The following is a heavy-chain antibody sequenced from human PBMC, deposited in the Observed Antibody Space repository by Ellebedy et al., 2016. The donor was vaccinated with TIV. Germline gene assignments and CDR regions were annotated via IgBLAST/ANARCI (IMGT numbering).Heavy chain of an antibody. CDR1: DGSFSGYF. D-gene: IGHD3-10*01. J-gene: IGHJ4*02. V-gene: IGHV4-34*01. CDR2: INPSGTT. Sequence: MPSETLSLTCAVYDGSFSGYFWSWVRQPPGKGLEWIGEINPSGTTNNNPSLKNRVTISVDTPKKQFSLRLTSVTAADTAVYYRAKARGQYLYGSGSYFTNWGQGKMVTVSS. CDR3: AKARGQYLYGSGSYFTN.